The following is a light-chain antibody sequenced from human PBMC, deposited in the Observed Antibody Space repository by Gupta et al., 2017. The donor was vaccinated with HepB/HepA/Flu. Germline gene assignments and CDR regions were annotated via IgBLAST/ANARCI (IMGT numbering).Light chain of an antibody. V-gene: IGLV2-11*01. CDR1: SSDVGGYNY. CDR3: CSYAGSYWV. CDR2: DVS. Sequence: QSALTQTRSVSGSPGQSVTISCTGTSSDVGGYNYVSWYQQHPGKAPKFMMYDVSKRPSGVPDRFSGSKSGNTASLTISGLQAEDEADYYCCSYAGSYWVFGGGTKLTVL. J-gene: IGLJ2*01.